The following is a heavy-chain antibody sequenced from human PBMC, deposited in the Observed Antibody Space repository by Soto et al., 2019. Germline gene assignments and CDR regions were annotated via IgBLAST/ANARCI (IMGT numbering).Heavy chain of an antibody. V-gene: IGHV2-5*02. CDR3: ARQCASSSCAFGEYYLDY. Sequence: GSGPTLVNPTQTLTLTCTLSGFSLSTNGMGVAWIRQPPGKALEWLALIYWDDDKRYRPSLKTRLSITKDTSKNQVVLTMTNMDPVDTATYYCARQCASSSCAFGEYYLDYWGQGALVTVSS. CDR2: IYWDDDK. CDR1: GFSLSTNGMG. J-gene: IGHJ4*02. D-gene: IGHD2-2*01.